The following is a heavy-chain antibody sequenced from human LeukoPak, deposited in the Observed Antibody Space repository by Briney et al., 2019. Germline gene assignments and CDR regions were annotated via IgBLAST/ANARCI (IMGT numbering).Heavy chain of an antibody. CDR3: ASDPDYYGSGSQGYWYFDL. Sequence: ASVKVSCKASGGTFSSHAISWVRQAPGQGLEWMGRIIPMLSITNHAQKFQGRVTITADKSTSTAYMELSSLISEDTAMYYCASDPDYYGSGSQGYWYFDLWGRGTVVTVSS. D-gene: IGHD3-10*01. CDR1: GGTFSSHA. CDR2: IIPMLSIT. J-gene: IGHJ2*01. V-gene: IGHV1-69*04.